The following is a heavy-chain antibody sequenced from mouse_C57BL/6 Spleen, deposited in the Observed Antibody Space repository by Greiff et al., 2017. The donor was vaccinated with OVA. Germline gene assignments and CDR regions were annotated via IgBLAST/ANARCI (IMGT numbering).Heavy chain of an antibody. V-gene: IGHV1-15*01. CDR3: TRPRGSSYYWYFDV. Sequence: SGAELVRPGASVTLSCKASGYTFTDYEMHWVKQTPVHGLEWIGAIDPETGGTAYNQKFKGKAILTADKSSSTAYMELRSLTSEDSAVYYCTRPRGSSYYWYFDVWGTGTTVTVSS. D-gene: IGHD1-1*01. CDR1: GYTFTDYE. CDR2: IDPETGGT. J-gene: IGHJ1*03.